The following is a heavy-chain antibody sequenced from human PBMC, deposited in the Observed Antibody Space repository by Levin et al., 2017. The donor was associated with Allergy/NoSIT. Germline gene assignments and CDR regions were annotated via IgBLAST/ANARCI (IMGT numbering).Heavy chain of an antibody. Sequence: GGSLRLSCAASGFTFSSYWMSWVRQAPGKGLEWVANIKQDGSEKYYVDSVKGRFTISRDNAKNSLYLQMNSLRAEDTAVNYCASDGYSGSYGQNDAFDIWGQGTMVTVSS. CDR3: ASDGYSGSYGQNDAFDI. J-gene: IGHJ3*02. CDR2: IKQDGSEK. D-gene: IGHD1-26*01. CDR1: GFTFSSYW. V-gene: IGHV3-7*01.